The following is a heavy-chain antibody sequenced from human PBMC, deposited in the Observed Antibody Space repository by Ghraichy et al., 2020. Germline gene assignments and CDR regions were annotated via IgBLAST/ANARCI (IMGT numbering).Heavy chain of an antibody. J-gene: IGHJ4*02. V-gene: IGHV3-23*01. CDR2: ISDSGSGT. D-gene: IGHD1-26*01. CDR1: GFTFSNYA. Sequence: GGSLRPSCAASGFTFSNYAMTWVRQAPGKGLEWVSSISDSGSGTYYADSVKGRVTISRDNSKNTLYLHINSLRVEDTAVYFCAKDLGMRGVGATLDYWGQGTPVTVSS. CDR3: AKDLGMRGVGATLDY.